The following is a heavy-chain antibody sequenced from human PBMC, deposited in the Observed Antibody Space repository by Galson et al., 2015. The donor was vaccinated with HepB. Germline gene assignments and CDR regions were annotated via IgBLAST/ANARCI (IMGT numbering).Heavy chain of an antibody. Sequence: SVKVSCKASGGTFSSYAISWVRQAPGQGLEWMGGIIPIFGTANYAQKFQGRVTITADESTSTAYMELSSLRSEDTAVYYCARLIAARPYGMDAWGQGTTVTVSS. CDR3: ARLIAARPYGMDA. D-gene: IGHD6-6*01. CDR2: IIPIFGTA. CDR1: GGTFSSYA. V-gene: IGHV1-69*13. J-gene: IGHJ6*02.